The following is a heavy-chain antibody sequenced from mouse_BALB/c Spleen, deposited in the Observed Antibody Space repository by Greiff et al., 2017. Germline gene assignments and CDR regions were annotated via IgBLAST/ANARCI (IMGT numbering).Heavy chain of an antibody. CDR1: GYSITSDYA. J-gene: IGHJ3*01. CDR2: ISYSGST. CDR3: ARLDYFDY. V-gene: IGHV3-2*02. D-gene: IGHD2-4*01. Sequence: VQLKESGPGLVKPSQSLSLTCTVTGYSITSDYAWNWIRQFPGNKLEWMGYISYSGSTSYNPSLKSRISITRDTSKNQFFLQLNSVTTEDTATYYCARLDYFDYWGQGTLVTVSA.